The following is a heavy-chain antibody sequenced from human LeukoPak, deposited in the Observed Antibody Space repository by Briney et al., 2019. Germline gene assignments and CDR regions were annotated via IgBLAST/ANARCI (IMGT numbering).Heavy chain of an antibody. CDR1: EFAFSSYA. CDR2: ISYDGISK. Sequence: GGSLRLSCSVSEFAFSSYAMHWVRQAPGKGLEWVAVISYDGISKYYADSVKGRFTISRDNSKNTLYLQMNSLRAEDMAVYYCARDPSTRKVVVVAGRGSYYYGMDVWGQGTTVTVSS. J-gene: IGHJ6*02. D-gene: IGHD2-15*01. CDR3: ARDPSTRKVVVVAGRGSYYYGMDV. V-gene: IGHV3-30-3*01.